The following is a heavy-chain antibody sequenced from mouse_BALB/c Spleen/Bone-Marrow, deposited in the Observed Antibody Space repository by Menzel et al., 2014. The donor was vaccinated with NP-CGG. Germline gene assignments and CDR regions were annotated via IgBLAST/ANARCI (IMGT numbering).Heavy chain of an antibody. V-gene: IGHV1-14*01. D-gene: IGHD2-4*01. Sequence: EVQLQQSGPELVKPGASVRVSCKASGYTFTNFVIYWVKKRPGQGLEWIGYVNPYNDGTKYNEKFKGKATLTSGKSSSTAYIELSRLTSEDSAVYYCARTMIYFYAMDYWGQGTSVTVSS. CDR3: ARTMIYFYAMDY. CDR2: VNPYNDGT. J-gene: IGHJ4*01. CDR1: GYTFTNFV.